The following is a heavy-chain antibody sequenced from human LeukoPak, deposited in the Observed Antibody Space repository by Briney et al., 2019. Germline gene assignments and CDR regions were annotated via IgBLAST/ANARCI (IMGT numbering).Heavy chain of an antibody. D-gene: IGHD3-10*01. CDR3: ARVSYYGSGSYYNEDY. J-gene: IGHJ4*02. CDR2: IIPIFGTA. CDR1: GGTFSSYA. V-gene: IGHV1-69*06. Sequence: SVNVSCKASGGTFSSYAISWVRQAPGQGLEWMGGIIPIFGTANYAQKFQGRVTITADKSTSTAYMEQSSLRSEDTAVYYCARVSYYGSGSYYNEDYWGQGTLVTVSS.